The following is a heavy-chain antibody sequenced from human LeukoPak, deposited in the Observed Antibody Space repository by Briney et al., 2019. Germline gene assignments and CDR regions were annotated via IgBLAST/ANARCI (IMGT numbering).Heavy chain of an antibody. J-gene: IGHJ6*03. CDR2: INHIGTT. CDR3: ARLVVTAPQYHYYMDV. Sequence: PSEILPLTCNVSGGSFNGYYWTWIRQPPGKGLEWIAEINHIGTTNHNPSLKSRVTVSTDTSKNQFFLRLTSVTAADTALYYCARLVVTAPQYHYYMDVWGEGTTVTVSS. CDR1: GGSFNGYY. V-gene: IGHV4-34*01. D-gene: IGHD2-21*02.